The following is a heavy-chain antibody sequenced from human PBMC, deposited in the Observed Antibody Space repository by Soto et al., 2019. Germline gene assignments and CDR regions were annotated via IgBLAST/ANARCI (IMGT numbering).Heavy chain of an antibody. V-gene: IGHV1-18*01. CDR2: ISAYTDNP. J-gene: IGHJ5*02. CDR1: GYTFTNYG. CDR3: ARVIPGAEAWFGX. D-gene: IGHD2-2*01. Sequence: ASVKVSCNASGYTFTNYGVTWVRQAPGQGLEWMGWISAYTDNPNYAQKFQGRVTMTIETSTTTDYMDLRSLTSEDTAVYYCARVIPGAEAWFGXWGQVTLFTVSX.